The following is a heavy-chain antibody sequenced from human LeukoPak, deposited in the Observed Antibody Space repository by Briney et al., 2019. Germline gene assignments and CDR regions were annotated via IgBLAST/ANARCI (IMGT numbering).Heavy chain of an antibody. CDR3: AKDRLVGATGGYFDY. CDR1: GFTFSSYS. V-gene: IGHV3-48*01. J-gene: IGHJ4*02. D-gene: IGHD1-26*01. CDR2: ISSSSSTI. Sequence: GGSLRLSCAASGFTFSSYSMNWVRQAPGKGLEWVSYISSSSSTIYYADSVKGRFTISRDNSKNTLYLQMNSLRAEDTAVYYCAKDRLVGATGGYFDYWGQGTLVTVSS.